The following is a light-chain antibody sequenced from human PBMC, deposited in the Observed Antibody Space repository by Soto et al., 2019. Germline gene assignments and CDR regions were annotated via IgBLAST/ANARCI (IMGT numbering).Light chain of an antibody. Sequence: QSALTQPASVSGSPGQSITISCTGTSSDVGTYDLVSWYQQHPGKAPKLMIYEGTKRPSGVSNRFSGSKSGNTASLTISGLQAEDEADYYCCSDAGSSCWVFGGGTKLTVL. CDR3: CSDAGSSCWV. V-gene: IGLV2-23*01. CDR1: SSDVGTYDL. CDR2: EGT. J-gene: IGLJ3*02.